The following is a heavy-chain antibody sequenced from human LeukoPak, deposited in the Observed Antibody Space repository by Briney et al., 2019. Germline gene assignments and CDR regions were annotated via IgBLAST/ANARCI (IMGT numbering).Heavy chain of an antibody. CDR2: ISGSGGST. CDR3: AKSSYYDSSGYYREYYFDY. Sequence: GGSLRLSCAASRFTFSYYAMSWVRQAPGKGLEWVSGISGSGGSTYYADSVKGRFTISRDNSKNTPYLQMNSLRAEDTAVYYCAKSSYYDSSGYYREYYFDYWGPGTLVTVSS. CDR1: RFTFSYYA. V-gene: IGHV3-23*01. J-gene: IGHJ4*02. D-gene: IGHD3-22*01.